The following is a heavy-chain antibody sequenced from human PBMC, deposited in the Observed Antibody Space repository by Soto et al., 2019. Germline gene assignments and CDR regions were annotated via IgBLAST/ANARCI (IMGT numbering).Heavy chain of an antibody. CDR2: IDPSDSQT. CDR1: GYSFAGYW. V-gene: IGHV5-10-1*01. J-gene: IGHJ4*02. CDR3: ATQIYDADTGPNFKYYFEA. Sequence: GGSLKISCKGSGYSFAGYWITWVRQKPGKGLEWLGRIDPSDSQTYYSPSFRGHVTISVTKSITTVFLQWSSLRASDTAMYYCATQIYDADTGPNFKYYFEAWGQRNPVTV. D-gene: IGHD5-18*01.